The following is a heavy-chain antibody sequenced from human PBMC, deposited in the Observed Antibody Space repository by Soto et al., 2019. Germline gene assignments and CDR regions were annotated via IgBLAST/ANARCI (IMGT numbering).Heavy chain of an antibody. Sequence: EVQLLESGGGLVQPGGSLRLSCAASGFTFSSYAMSWVRQAPGKGLDWVSAVSGSGGSTYYSDSVKGRFTISRDNSKNTLYLQMNSLRAEDTAVYYCAKEVGDYGDYDEYYFDYWGQRTLVTVSS. CDR3: AKEVGDYGDYDEYYFDY. CDR1: GFTFSSYA. D-gene: IGHD4-17*01. V-gene: IGHV3-23*01. CDR2: VSGSGGST. J-gene: IGHJ4*02.